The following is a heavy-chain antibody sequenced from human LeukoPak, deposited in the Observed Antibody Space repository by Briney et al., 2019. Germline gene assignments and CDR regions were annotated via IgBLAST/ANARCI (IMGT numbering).Heavy chain of an antibody. CDR2: IYSSGST. CDR1: GFTFSSYA. D-gene: IGHD6-6*01. Sequence: GGSLRLSRAASGFTFSSYAMSWVRQAPGKGLEWVSVIYSSGSTYYADSVKGRFTIFRDNSKNTLYLQVNSLRAEGTAVYYCARDGGLAPYSSSTPFDYWGQGTLVTVSS. V-gene: IGHV3-66*03. J-gene: IGHJ4*02. CDR3: ARDGGLAPYSSSTPFDY.